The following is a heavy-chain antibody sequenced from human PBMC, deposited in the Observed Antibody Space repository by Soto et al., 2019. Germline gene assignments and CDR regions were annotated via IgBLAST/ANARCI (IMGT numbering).Heavy chain of an antibody. J-gene: IGHJ4*02. D-gene: IGHD3-22*01. Sequence: QVQLVQSGAEVKKPGASVKVSCKASGYTFISYGISWVRQAPGQGLEWMGWISTFNGKTNYAQNVQGRVTMTTDTPTTTAYMELRSLKSDDTAVYYCARDRVPKSSGYFPFDYWGQGTRVTVSS. V-gene: IGHV1-18*01. CDR2: ISTFNGKT. CDR1: GYTFISYG. CDR3: ARDRVPKSSGYFPFDY.